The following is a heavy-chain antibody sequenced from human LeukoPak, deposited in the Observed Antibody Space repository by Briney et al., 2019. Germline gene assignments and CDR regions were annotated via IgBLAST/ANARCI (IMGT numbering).Heavy chain of an antibody. CDR2: IYYTGST. Sequence: TSETLSLTCTVSGGSISITNFYWGWTRQPPGKGLEWIGSIYYTGSTLYNPSLKSRLTISVDTSKNQFSLKLNSVTAADTAVYYCARHGYSSGWYSDYWGQGTLVTVSS. J-gene: IGHJ4*02. CDR3: ARHGYSSGWYSDY. V-gene: IGHV4-39*01. D-gene: IGHD6-19*01. CDR1: GGSISITNFY.